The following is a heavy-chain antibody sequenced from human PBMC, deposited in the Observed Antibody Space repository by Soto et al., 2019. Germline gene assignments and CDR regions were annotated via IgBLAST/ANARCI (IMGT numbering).Heavy chain of an antibody. CDR1: GGTFSSYA. D-gene: IGHD2-8*01. CDR2: IIPIFGTA. J-gene: IGHJ2*01. V-gene: IGHV1-69*12. Sequence: QVQLVQSGAEVKKPGSSVKVSCKASGGTFSSYAISWVRQAPGQGLEWMGGIIPIFGTANYAQKFQGRVXIXAXXSTSTAYMELSSLRSEDTAVYYCARTSTNYWYFDLWGRGTLVTVSS. CDR3: ARTSTNYWYFDL.